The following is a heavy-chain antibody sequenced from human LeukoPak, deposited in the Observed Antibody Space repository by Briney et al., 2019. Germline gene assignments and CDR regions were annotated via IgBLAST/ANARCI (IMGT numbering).Heavy chain of an antibody. V-gene: IGHV3-21*01. J-gene: IGHJ4*02. CDR3: ARDIAVAGFDY. CDR2: ISSSSSYI. Sequence: GGSLRLSCAASGFTFSSHSMNWVRQAPGKGLEWVSSISSSSSYIYYADSVKGRFTISRDNAKNSLYLQMNSLRAEDTAVYYCARDIAVAGFDYWGQGTLVTVSS. D-gene: IGHD6-19*01. CDR1: GFTFSSHS.